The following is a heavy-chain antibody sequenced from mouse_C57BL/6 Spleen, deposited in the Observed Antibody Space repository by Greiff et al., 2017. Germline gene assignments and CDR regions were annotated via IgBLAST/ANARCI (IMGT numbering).Heavy chain of an antibody. CDR1: GYTFTGYW. J-gene: IGHJ2*01. D-gene: IGHD1-1*01. CDR3: ARKGPNYGSSLDY. CDR2: IFPGGGST. V-gene: IGHV1-9*01. Sequence: QVQLQQSGAELMKPGASVKLSCKATGYTFTGYWIEWVKQRPGHGLEWIGKIFPGGGSTNYNEKFKGKATFTADTSSNTAYMQLSSLTTEDSAIYYCARKGPNYGSSLDYWGQGTTLTVSS.